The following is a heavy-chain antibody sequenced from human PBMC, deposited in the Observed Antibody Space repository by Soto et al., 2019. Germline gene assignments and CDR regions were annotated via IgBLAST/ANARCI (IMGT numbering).Heavy chain of an antibody. CDR1: GGSISSSSYY. Sequence: PSETLSLTWTVSGGSISSSSYYWGWIRQPPGKGLEWIGSIYYRRSTYCNPSLKSRVNISVDTSQNQFSLKLSSVTAADTAVYYCAGFLAVADTYYFDYWGQGTLVTVSS. J-gene: IGHJ4*02. V-gene: IGHV4-39*01. CDR3: AGFLAVADTYYFDY. CDR2: IYYRRST. D-gene: IGHD6-19*01.